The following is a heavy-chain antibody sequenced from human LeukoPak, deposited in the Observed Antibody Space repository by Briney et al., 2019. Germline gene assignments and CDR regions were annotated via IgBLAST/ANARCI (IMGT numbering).Heavy chain of an antibody. CDR2: ISAYNGNT. J-gene: IGHJ5*02. D-gene: IGHD3-3*01. Sequence: GASVKVSCKASGYTFTGYYMHWVRQAPGQGLEWMGWISAYNGNTNYAQKLQGRVTMTTDTSTSTAYMELRSLRSDDTAVYYCARDHVTYDFWSGYPPNWFDPWGQGTLVTVSS. CDR3: ARDHVTYDFWSGYPPNWFDP. V-gene: IGHV1-18*04. CDR1: GYTFTGYY.